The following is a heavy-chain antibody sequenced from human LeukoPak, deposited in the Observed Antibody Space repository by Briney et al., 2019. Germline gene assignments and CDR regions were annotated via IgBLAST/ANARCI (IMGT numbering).Heavy chain of an antibody. CDR3: ARDLRTIGAARALDY. Sequence: GRSLRLSCAASGFTFSSYGMHWVRQAPGKGLEWVAVIWYDGSNKYYADSVKGRFTISRDNSKNTLYLQMNSLRAEDTAVYYCARDLRTIGAARALDYWGQGTLVTVSS. D-gene: IGHD6-6*01. V-gene: IGHV3-33*01. CDR1: GFTFSSYG. J-gene: IGHJ4*02. CDR2: IWYDGSNK.